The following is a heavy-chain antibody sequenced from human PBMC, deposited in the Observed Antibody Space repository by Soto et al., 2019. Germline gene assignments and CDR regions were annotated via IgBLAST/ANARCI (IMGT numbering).Heavy chain of an antibody. V-gene: IGHV4-61*01. D-gene: IGHD5-12*01. Sequence: QVQLQESGPGLVKPSETLSLTCTVSGGSVSSGSYYWSWIRQPPGKGLEWIGYIYYSGSTNYNPSLKSRVTISVDTSKNQCSLKLSSVTAADTAVYYCARSTIVPTMGDYWGQGTLVTVSS. CDR1: GGSVSSGSYY. CDR3: ARSTIVPTMGDY. CDR2: IYYSGST. J-gene: IGHJ4*02.